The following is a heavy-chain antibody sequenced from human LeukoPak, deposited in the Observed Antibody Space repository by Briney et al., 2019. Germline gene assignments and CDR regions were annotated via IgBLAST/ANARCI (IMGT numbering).Heavy chain of an antibody. D-gene: IGHD1-26*01. Sequence: PGGSLRLSCAASGFTFSSYAMSWVRQAPGKGLEWVSAISGSGGSTYYADSVKGRFTISRDNAKNSLYLQMNSLRAEDTAVYYCARPVGYYYYYMDVWGKGTTVTVSS. CDR2: ISGSGGST. J-gene: IGHJ6*03. V-gene: IGHV3-23*01. CDR1: GFTFSSYA. CDR3: ARPVGYYYYYMDV.